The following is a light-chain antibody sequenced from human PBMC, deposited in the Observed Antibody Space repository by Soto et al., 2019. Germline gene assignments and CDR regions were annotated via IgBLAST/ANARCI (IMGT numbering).Light chain of an antibody. CDR1: SSNIGGNS. CDR3: AAWDDSLNGYV. J-gene: IGLJ1*01. CDR2: ADN. V-gene: IGLV1-51*01. Sequence: QSVLTQPPSVSAAPGQKVTISSFGSSSNIGGNSVSWYQQLPGTAPKLLIYADNKRPSGIPDRFSGSKSGTSATLGITGFQTGDEADYYCAAWDDSLNGYVFGTGTKVTVL.